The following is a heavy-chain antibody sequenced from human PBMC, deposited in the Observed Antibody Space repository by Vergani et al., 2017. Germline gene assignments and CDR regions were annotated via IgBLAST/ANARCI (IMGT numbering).Heavy chain of an antibody. CDR1: GGSFSGYY. CDR3: ASRYYDFWSGYKVYMDV. J-gene: IGHJ6*03. D-gene: IGHD3-3*01. CDR2: INHSGST. V-gene: IGHV4-34*01. Sequence: QVQLQQWGAGLLKPSETLSLTCAVYGGSFSGYYWSWIRQPPGKGLEWSGEINHSGSTNYNPSLKSRVTISVDTSKNQFSLKLSSVTAADTAVYYCASRYYDFWSGYKVYMDVWGKGTTVTVSS.